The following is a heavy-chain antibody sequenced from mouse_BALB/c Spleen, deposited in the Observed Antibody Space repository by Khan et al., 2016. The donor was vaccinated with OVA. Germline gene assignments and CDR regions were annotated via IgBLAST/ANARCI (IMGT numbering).Heavy chain of an antibody. Sequence: QVRLQQSGAELAKPGASVKMSCKASGYTFINYWILWVKQRPGQGLEWNGYINPSTGYTEYNQNFKDKATLTADKSSSTAYMQLSSLTSEDSAVYYCTTRGLRWDFDYWGQGTTLTVSS. CDR1: GYTFINYW. V-gene: IGHV1-7*01. J-gene: IGHJ2*01. D-gene: IGHD1-1*01. CDR2: INPSTGYT. CDR3: TTRGLRWDFDY.